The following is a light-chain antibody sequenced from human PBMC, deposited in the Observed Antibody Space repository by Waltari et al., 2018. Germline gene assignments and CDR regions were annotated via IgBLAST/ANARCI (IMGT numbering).Light chain of an antibody. CDR2: DVS. J-gene: IGLJ3*02. V-gene: IGLV2-14*01. CDR1: SSDVGFYNY. Sequence: QSALTQPASVSGSPGQSITISCTGTSSDVGFYNYVSWYQQHPGKAPKLMIDDVSARPSGVSNRFSGSKSGNTASLTISGLQADDEADYYCNSYAGSSSWVFGGGTKLTVL. CDR3: NSYAGSSSWV.